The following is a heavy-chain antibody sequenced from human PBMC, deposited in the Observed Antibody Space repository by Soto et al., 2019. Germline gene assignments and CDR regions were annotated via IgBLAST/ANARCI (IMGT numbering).Heavy chain of an antibody. V-gene: IGHV4-31*03. CDR1: GDSISSGGYY. Sequence: SETLSLTCTVSGDSISSGGYYWSWIRQLPGKGLEWIGYIYSNGYTYYNPSLESRVTISVDTSKNQFSLKLSSVTAADTAVYYCAREGPPSLNWGQGTLVTVSS. CDR2: IYSNGYT. D-gene: IGHD2-2*01. J-gene: IGHJ4*02. CDR3: AREGPPSLN.